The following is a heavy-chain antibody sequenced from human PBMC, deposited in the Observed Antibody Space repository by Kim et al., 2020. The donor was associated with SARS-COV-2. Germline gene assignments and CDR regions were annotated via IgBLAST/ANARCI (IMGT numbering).Heavy chain of an antibody. Sequence: GGSLRLSCAASGFTFSGSALYWVRQAPGKGLEWVGLMGCHASGYASANPALLRGSITISNADTKNTAHLQINSPKTEATALYYCTSLPGAKLAFWGE. CDR1: GFTFSGSA. V-gene: IGHV3-73*01. CDR3: TSLPGAKLAF. D-gene: IGHD1-1*01. CDR2: MGCHASGYAS. J-gene: IGHJ1*01.